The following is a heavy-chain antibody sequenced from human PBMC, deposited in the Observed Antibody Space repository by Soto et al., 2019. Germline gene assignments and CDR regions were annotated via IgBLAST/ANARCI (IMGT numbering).Heavy chain of an antibody. J-gene: IGHJ6*02. Sequence: EVQLVESGGGLVQPGGSLRLSCAASGFTFSGYWMSWVRQAPGKGLEWVANIKQDGSEQFSVDSVKGRFTISRDNAKNSLYLQMNSLSAEDTAVYYCAREAVWGQGTTVTVSS. CDR1: GFTFSGYW. V-gene: IGHV3-7*05. CDR3: AREAV. CDR2: IKQDGSEQ.